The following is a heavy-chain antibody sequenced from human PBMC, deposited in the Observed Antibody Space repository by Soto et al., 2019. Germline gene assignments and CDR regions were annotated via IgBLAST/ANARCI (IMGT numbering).Heavy chain of an antibody. Sequence: QVQLVESGGGVVQPGRSLRLSCAASGFTFSSYGMHWVRQAPGKGLEWVAVIWYDGSNKYYADSVKGRFTISRDNSKNTLYLQMNSLRAEDTAVYYCARDARSRTTMVHWFDPWGQGTLVTASS. D-gene: IGHD3-10*01. J-gene: IGHJ5*02. CDR3: ARDARSRTTMVHWFDP. CDR1: GFTFSSYG. CDR2: IWYDGSNK. V-gene: IGHV3-33*01.